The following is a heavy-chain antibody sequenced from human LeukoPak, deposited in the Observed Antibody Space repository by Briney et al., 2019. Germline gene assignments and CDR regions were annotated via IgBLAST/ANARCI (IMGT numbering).Heavy chain of an antibody. CDR1: GGSVSSYSYY. J-gene: IGHJ4*02. CDR3: ATCITGSYYYFDY. V-gene: IGHV4-39*01. CDR2: IYSSGST. Sequence: SETLSLTCTVSGGSVSSYSYYWGWIRQPPGKGLEWIGSIYSSGSTFYSPSLKSRVTISVDTSKNQFSLKLSSVTAADTAVYYCATCITGSYYYFDYWGQGTLVTVSS. D-gene: IGHD1-20*01.